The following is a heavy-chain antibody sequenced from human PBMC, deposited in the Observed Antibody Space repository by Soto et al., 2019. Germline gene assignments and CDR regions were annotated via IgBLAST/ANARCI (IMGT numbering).Heavy chain of an antibody. CDR1: GFSFSVYF. J-gene: IGHJ3*02. CDR3: VRGPEPGAFDI. Sequence: QVQLVESGGGVVQPGRSLRLSCAASGFSFSVYFIHWVRQAPGKGLEWVADISHDGNQKDYADSVKGRITISRDNSKNTVYLQMNRLRVEDTAVYYCVRGPEPGAFDIWVQGTMITVSS. V-gene: IGHV3-30-3*01. CDR2: ISHDGNQK.